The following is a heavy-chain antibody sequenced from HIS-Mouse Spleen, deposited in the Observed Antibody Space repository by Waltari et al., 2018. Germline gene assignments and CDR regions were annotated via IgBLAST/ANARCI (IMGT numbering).Heavy chain of an antibody. CDR2: IYYSGST. D-gene: IGHD6-13*01. CDR1: GGSISSSSYY. CDR3: AREIPYSSSWYDWYFDL. J-gene: IGHJ2*01. V-gene: IGHV4-39*07. Sequence: QLQLQESGPGLVKPSETLSLTCTVSGGSISSSSYYWGWVRQPQGKGLEWIGSIYYSGSTYDNPSLKSRGTISVDTSKNQFSLKLRSVTAADTAVYYCAREIPYSSSWYDWYFDLWGRGTLVTVSS.